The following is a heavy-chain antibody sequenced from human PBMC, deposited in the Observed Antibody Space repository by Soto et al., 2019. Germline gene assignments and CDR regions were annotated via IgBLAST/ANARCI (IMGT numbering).Heavy chain of an antibody. CDR2: INPNSGGT. CDR1: GYTFTDYY. CDR3: ARARLWTTFMPNSTWFDP. J-gene: IGHJ5*02. D-gene: IGHD4-4*01. V-gene: IGHV1-2*04. Sequence: GASVKVSCKASGYTFTDYYIHSVRQAPGQGLEWMGWINPNSGGTNYAQKFQGWVTVTRTTSISTAYMELRRLTSDDTAVYYCARARLWTTFMPNSTWFDPWGQGTLVTVSS.